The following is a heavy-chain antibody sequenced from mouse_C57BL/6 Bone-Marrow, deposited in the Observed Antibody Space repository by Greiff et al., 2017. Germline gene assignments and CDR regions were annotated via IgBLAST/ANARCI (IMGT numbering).Heavy chain of an antibody. Sequence: VQLQQSGPVLVKPGASVKMSCKASGYTFTDYYMNWVKQSHGKSLEWIGVINPYNGGTSYNQKFKGKATLTVDKSSSTAYMELNSLTSEDSAVYYCARSWFAWFAYWGQGTLVTVSA. CDR1: GYTFTDYY. J-gene: IGHJ3*01. CDR3: ARSWFAWFAY. V-gene: IGHV1-19*01. CDR2: INPYNGGT. D-gene: IGHD2-2*01.